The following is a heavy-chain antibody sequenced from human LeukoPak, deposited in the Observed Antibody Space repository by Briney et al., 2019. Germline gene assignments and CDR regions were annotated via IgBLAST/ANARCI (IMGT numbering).Heavy chain of an antibody. D-gene: IGHD6-19*01. V-gene: IGHV6-1*01. Sequence: SQTLSLTCAISGDSVSRNTAGWSWIRQSPSRGLEWLGRTYHRSKWYSDFAPSVRNRITINPDTSKNQFSLQLNSVTPEDTAVYYRATVMGIAVAGWFDPWGQGTLVTVSS. CDR3: ATVMGIAVAGWFDP. J-gene: IGHJ5*02. CDR2: TYHRSKWYS. CDR1: GDSVSRNTAG.